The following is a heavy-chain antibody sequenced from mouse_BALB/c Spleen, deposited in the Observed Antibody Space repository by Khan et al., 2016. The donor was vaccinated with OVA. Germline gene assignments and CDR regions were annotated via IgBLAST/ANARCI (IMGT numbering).Heavy chain of an antibody. CDR3: ARSGYEYGRGALFAY. D-gene: IGHD2-4*01. Sequence: QVQLKQSGPGLVQPSQSLSITCTVSGFSLTNYSLHWVRQSPGKGLEWLGVIWSAGSTAYNAAFISRLTTRKDNSRRQVFFKMNSLLPTETSVDCAARSGYEYGRGALFAYWGQGTLVTVSA. CDR2: IWSAGST. V-gene: IGHV2-2*02. J-gene: IGHJ3*01. CDR1: GFSLTNYS.